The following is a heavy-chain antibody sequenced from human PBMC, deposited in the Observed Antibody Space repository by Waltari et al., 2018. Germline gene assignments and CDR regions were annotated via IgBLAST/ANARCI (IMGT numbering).Heavy chain of an antibody. Sequence: EVQLVESGGGLVKPGGSLRLSCSASGFPFSSYAMHWVRQAPGKGLEYVSAISSNGDSTYYADSVKGRFTISRDNSKNTLYLQMSSLRAEDTAVYYWVKRGSSGYYYDYWGQGTLVTVSS. CDR3: VKRGSSGYYYDY. D-gene: IGHD3-22*01. CDR2: ISSNGDST. J-gene: IGHJ4*02. CDR1: GFPFSSYA. V-gene: IGHV3-64D*08.